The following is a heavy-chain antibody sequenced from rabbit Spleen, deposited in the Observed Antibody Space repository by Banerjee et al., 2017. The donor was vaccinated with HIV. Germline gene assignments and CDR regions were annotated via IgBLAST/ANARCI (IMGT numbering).Heavy chain of an antibody. D-gene: IGHD8-1*01. CDR1: GFSFSSSDY. J-gene: IGHJ4*01. CDR3: ARDGTGGSYFAL. Sequence: QSLEESGGDLVKPGASLTLTCTASGFSFSSSDYMCWVRQAPGKGLEWISCIAGSSSGFTYSATWAKGQFTCSKTSSTTVTLQMTSLTAADTATYFCARDGTGGSYFALWGPGTLVTVS. V-gene: IGHV1S40*01. CDR2: IAGSSSGFT.